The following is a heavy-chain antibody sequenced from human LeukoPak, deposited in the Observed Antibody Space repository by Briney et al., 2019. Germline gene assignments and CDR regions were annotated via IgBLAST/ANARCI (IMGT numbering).Heavy chain of an antibody. CDR3: ARANYDFWSGYYTIAVAGTGYYYYYMDV. CDR1: GHTFTSYD. V-gene: IGHV1-8*01. Sequence: ASVKVSCKASGHTFTSYDINWVRQATGQGLEWMGWMNPNSGNTGYAQKFQGRVTMTRNTSISTAYMELSSLRSEDTAVYYCARANYDFWSGYYTIAVAGTGYYYYYMDVWGKGTTVTVSS. CDR2: MNPNSGNT. J-gene: IGHJ6*03. D-gene: IGHD3-3*01.